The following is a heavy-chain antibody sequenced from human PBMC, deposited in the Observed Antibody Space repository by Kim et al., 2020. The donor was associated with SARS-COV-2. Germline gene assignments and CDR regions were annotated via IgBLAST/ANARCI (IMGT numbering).Heavy chain of an antibody. Sequence: APKSTGRVTRTRDTSTSTVYMELSSLRSEDTAVYYCARDGRDGYNLGFDYWGQGTLVTVSS. CDR3: ARDGRDGYNLGFDY. J-gene: IGHJ4*02. D-gene: IGHD5-12*01. V-gene: IGHV1-46*01.